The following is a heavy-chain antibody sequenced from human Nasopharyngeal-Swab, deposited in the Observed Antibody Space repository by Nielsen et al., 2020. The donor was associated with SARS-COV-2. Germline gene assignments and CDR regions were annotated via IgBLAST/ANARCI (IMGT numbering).Heavy chain of an antibody. D-gene: IGHD1-1*01. CDR2: IHHSRNS. CDR1: GASTSGDYW. CDR3: ARGGNWQFDS. Sequence: SETLSLTCAVSGASTSGDYWWTWVRQPPGRGLEWIGEIHHSRNSNYNPSLRSRVTMLVDKPKNQFSLNLSSVTAADTAVYFCARGGNWQFDSWGQGTLVTVSS. J-gene: IGHJ4*02. V-gene: IGHV4-4*02.